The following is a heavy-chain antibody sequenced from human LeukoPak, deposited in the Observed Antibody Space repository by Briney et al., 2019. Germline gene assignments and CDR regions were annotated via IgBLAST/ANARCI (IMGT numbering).Heavy chain of an antibody. Sequence: ASVKVSCKTSGYRFTDYFVHWVRQAPGQGLEWMGWISPNSGGTNYAQKFQGRVTMTRDKSISTAYMELSRLRSDDTAVYSCARDLGIYCASTSCPSDYWGQGTLVTVSS. CDR2: ISPNSGGT. D-gene: IGHD2-2*01. V-gene: IGHV1-2*02. CDR1: GYRFTDYF. J-gene: IGHJ4*02. CDR3: ARDLGIYCASTSCPSDY.